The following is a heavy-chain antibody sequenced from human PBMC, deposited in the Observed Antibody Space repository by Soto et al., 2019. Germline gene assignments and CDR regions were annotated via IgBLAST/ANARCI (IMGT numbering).Heavy chain of an antibody. J-gene: IGHJ4*01. V-gene: IGHV4-4*02. CDR1: GSAVMITKW. D-gene: IGHD3-10*01. CDR3: TRGSHFYYFDY. Sequence: PSESLSRTSHISGSAVMITKWGRWDRPPPGEGLEWIGEIHHSETTNYNPSLESRVTISIDKSKNQFSLKLSSVTAADTAVYYCTRGSHFYYFDYWGHGTLVTVSS. CDR2: IHHSETT.